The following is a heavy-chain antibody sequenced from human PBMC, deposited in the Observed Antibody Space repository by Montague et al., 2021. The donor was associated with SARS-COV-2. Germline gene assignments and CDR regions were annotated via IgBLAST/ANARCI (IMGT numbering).Heavy chain of an antibody. CDR1: GFAFGLYT. D-gene: IGHD1-14*01. CDR3: TGIGYGFNLGSAYDS. V-gene: IGHV3-30*04. Sequence: SLRLSCAASGFAFGLYTLHWVRRAPGKGLEWLAVLSHDGTHMYVADSVKGRFTISRDNSKNMLYLQMNGLRVEDSAVYFCTGIGYGFNLGSAYDSWGRGTLVTVAS. J-gene: IGHJ4*02. CDR2: LSHDGTHM.